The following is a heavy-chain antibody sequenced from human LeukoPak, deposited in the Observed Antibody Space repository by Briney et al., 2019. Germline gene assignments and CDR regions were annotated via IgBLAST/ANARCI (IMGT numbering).Heavy chain of an antibody. CDR2: IYHSGST. D-gene: IGHD3-22*01. Sequence: PSETLSLTCAVSGYSINSGYYWGWIRRLPGKGLEWIGSIYHSGSTYYNPSLKSRVTISVDTSKNQFSLKLSSVTAADTAVYYCARRTYYYDSGGPDYWGQGTQVTVSS. CDR3: ARRTYYYDSGGPDY. V-gene: IGHV4-38-2*01. J-gene: IGHJ4*02. CDR1: GYSINSGYY.